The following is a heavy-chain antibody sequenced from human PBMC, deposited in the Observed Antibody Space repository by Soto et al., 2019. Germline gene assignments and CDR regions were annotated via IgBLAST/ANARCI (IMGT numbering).Heavy chain of an antibody. CDR2: IYHSGSN. J-gene: IGHJ5*02. Sequence: QLPLQESGSGLVKPSQTLSLTCAVSGGSINSGGYSWSWIRQPPGKGLEWIGYIYHSGSNYYNPSLKSRVTISVDRSKNQFSLKLSSVTAADTAVYYCARVPSPWGQGTLVTVSS. V-gene: IGHV4-30-2*01. CDR3: ARVPSP. CDR1: GGSINSGGYS.